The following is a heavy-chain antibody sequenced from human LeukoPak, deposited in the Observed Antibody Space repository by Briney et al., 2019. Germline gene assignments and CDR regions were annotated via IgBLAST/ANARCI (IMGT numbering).Heavy chain of an antibody. V-gene: IGHV1-18*01. J-gene: IGHJ4*02. D-gene: IGHD6-19*01. CDR1: GYTFTSYG. CDR2: ISAYNGNT. Sequence: ASVTVSCRASGYTFTSYGMRWVRQAPGQGREWMGWISAYNGNTNYAQKLQGRVTMTTDTSTSTAYMELRSLRSDDTAVYYCARDVYSSGWYPDYWGQGTLVTVSS. CDR3: ARDVYSSGWYPDY.